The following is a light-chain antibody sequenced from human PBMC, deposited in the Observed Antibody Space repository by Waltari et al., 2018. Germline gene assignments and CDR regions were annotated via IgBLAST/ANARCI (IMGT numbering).Light chain of an antibody. CDR1: SGNIATNY. CDR2: EDN. J-gene: IGLJ2*01. Sequence: FILTQPHSVSESPGKTVTISCTRSSGNIATNYVQWYQQRPGSAPTKVIYEDNQRPSGVPVRFSCSIDSSSNSASLIISGLKAEDEADYYCQSFDSSHVVFGGGTKLTVL. V-gene: IGLV6-57*03. CDR3: QSFDSSHVV.